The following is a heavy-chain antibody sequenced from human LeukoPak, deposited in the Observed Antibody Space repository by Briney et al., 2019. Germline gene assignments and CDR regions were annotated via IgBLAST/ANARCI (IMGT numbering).Heavy chain of an antibody. J-gene: IGHJ4*02. V-gene: IGHV3-48*03. CDR2: ISGSGSTV. CDR3: ARRFEY. CDR1: GYTFSSYE. Sequence: PGGSLRLSCVASGYTFSSYEMNWVRQAPGKGLEWVSFISGSGSTVYYADSVKGRFTISRDNAKNSLYLQMNSLRAEDTALYYCARRFEYWSQGTLVTVSS.